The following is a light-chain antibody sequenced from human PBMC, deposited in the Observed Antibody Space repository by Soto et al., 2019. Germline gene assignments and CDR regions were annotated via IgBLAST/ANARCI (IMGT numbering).Light chain of an antibody. J-gene: IGKJ1*01. CDR1: QSLLHSNGYNY. Sequence: DIVMTQSPLSLPVTPGEPASISCRSSQSLLHSNGYNYLDWYLQKPGQSPQLLIYLGSNRASGVPDRFSGRGSGTDFTLKISRVEAEDVGFYYCMQALQTPWAFGQGTKVEIK. V-gene: IGKV2-28*01. CDR2: LGS. CDR3: MQALQTPWA.